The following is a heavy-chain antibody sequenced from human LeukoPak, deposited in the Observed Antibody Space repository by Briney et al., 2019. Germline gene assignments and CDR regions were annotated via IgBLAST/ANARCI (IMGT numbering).Heavy chain of an antibody. J-gene: IGHJ4*02. V-gene: IGHV1-69*01. D-gene: IGHD5-18*01. CDR1: GYSFTSYW. CDR3: ARGSGYSYGFGY. CDR2: IIPIFGTA. Sequence: KISCKGSGYSFTSYWIGWVRQAPGQGLEWMGGIIPIFGTANYAQKFQGRVTITADESTSTAYMELSSLRSEDTAVYYCARGSGYSYGFGYWGQGTLVTVSS.